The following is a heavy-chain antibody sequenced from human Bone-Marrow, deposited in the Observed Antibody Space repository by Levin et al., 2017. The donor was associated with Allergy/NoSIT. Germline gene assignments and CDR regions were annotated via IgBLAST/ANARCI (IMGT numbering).Heavy chain of an antibody. CDR3: ARGRGGGRIDL. J-gene: IGHJ1*01. CDR2: INPTDGST. Sequence: ASVKVSCKASGYTFNIYFMHWVRQAPGQGLEWLGVINPTDGSTTYAQKFEDRVTMSRDTSTSTVYMEWSSLRSEDTAGVYCARGRGGGRIDLWGQGTLLTVSS. CDR1: GYTFNIYF. V-gene: IGHV1-46*02. D-gene: IGHD3-9*01.